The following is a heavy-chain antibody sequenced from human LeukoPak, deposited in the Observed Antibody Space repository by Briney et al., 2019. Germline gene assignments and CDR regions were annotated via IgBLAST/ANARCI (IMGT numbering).Heavy chain of an antibody. J-gene: IGHJ4*02. Sequence: GGSLRLSCAASGFPFSSYAMSWVRQAPGKGLEWVSTITDNGVGTYYAYSVKGRFTISRDNSKNTLFLQIDSLRAEDTALYYCARRLCSGGVCSSFDYWGQGTLVTVSS. D-gene: IGHD2-15*01. CDR1: GFPFSSYA. V-gene: IGHV3-23*01. CDR2: ITDNGVGT. CDR3: ARRLCSGGVCSSFDY.